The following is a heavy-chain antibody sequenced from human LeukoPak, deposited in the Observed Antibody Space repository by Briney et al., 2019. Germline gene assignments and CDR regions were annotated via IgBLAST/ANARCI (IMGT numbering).Heavy chain of an antibody. Sequence: SETLSRTCAVYGGSFSGYYWSWIRQPPGKGLEWIGEINHSGSTNYNPSLKSRVTISVDTSKNQFSLKLSSVTAADTAVYYCARDRSLRYFDCLFPDAFDIWGQGTMVTVSS. D-gene: IGHD3-9*01. V-gene: IGHV4-34*01. CDR3: ARDRSLRYFDCLFPDAFDI. CDR1: GGSFSGYY. CDR2: INHSGST. J-gene: IGHJ3*02.